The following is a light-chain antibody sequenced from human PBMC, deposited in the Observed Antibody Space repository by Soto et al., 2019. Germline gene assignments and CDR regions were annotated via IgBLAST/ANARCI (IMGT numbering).Light chain of an antibody. V-gene: IGKV2-30*01. CDR1: QSLVYIDGNTY. CDR2: KVS. CDR3: MQATHWPPYT. Sequence: DVVMTQSPLSLPVTLGQPASISCRSSQSLVYIDGNTYLNWFQQRPGQSPRRLIYKVSNRDSGVPDRFSGSGSGTDFRLKISRVEAEDVGLYYCMQATHWPPYTFGQGTKLEI. J-gene: IGKJ2*01.